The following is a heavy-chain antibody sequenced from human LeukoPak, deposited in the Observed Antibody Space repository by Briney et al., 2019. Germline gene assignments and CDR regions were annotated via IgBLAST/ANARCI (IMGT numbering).Heavy chain of an antibody. D-gene: IGHD4-11*01. CDR2: IYYSGST. CDR3: ARLSSVDAFDI. CDR1: GGSISSSSYY. V-gene: IGHV4-39*01. Sequence: PSETLSLTCTVSGGSISSSSYYWGWIRQPPGRGLEWIGSIYYSGSTYYNPSLKSRVTISVDTSKNQFSLKLSSVTAADTAVYYCARLSSVDAFDIWGQGTMVTVSS. J-gene: IGHJ3*02.